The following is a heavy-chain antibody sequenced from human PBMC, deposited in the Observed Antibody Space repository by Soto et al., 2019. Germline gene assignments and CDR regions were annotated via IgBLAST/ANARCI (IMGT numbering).Heavy chain of an antibody. CDR2: IKQDGSEK. CDR1: GFTFSSYW. V-gene: IGHV3-7*01. J-gene: IGHJ4*02. Sequence: GGSLRLSCAASGFTFSSYWMSWVRQAPGKGLEWVANIKQDGSEKYYVDSVKGRFTISRDNAKNSLYLQMNSLRAEDTAVYYCAREHGDYGDFIFLSWGQGTLVTVSS. D-gene: IGHD4-17*01. CDR3: AREHGDYGDFIFLS.